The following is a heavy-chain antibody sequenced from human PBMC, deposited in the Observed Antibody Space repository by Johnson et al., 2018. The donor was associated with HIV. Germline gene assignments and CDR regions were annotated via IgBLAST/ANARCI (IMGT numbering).Heavy chain of an antibody. Sequence: QVQLVESGGGVVQPGRYLRLSCAASGFIFSSYAMHWVRQAPGMGLEWVAGISYDGGNKYYADSVKGRFTISRDNSKNTLYLQMNSLRAEDTAVYYCAKDLSQILEWLLPDAFDIWGQGTMVTVSS. V-gene: IGHV3-30-3*01. CDR2: ISYDGGNK. D-gene: IGHD3-3*01. J-gene: IGHJ3*02. CDR1: GFIFSSYA. CDR3: AKDLSQILEWLLPDAFDI.